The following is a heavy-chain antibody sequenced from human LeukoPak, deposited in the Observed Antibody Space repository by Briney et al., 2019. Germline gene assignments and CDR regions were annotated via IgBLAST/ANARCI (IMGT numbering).Heavy chain of an antibody. V-gene: IGHV1-2*02. D-gene: IGHD2-15*01. J-gene: IGHJ4*02. Sequence: ASVKVSCKASGYTFTGYYMHWVRQAPGQGLEWMGWINPNTGGTKYAQKFQGRVTMTRDTSISTAYMELSRLTSDDTAMYYCARDDCSGGGCYSIDYWGQGTLVTVSS. CDR3: ARDDCSGGGCYSIDY. CDR1: GYTFTGYY. CDR2: INPNTGGT.